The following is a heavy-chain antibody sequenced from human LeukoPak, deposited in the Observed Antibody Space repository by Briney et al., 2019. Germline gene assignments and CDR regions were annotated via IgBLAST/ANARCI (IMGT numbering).Heavy chain of an antibody. CDR2: IRFDGSNR. J-gene: IGHJ4*02. CDR1: GFTTATYG. CDR3: ATLAAGSLDY. V-gene: IGHV3-30*02. D-gene: IGHD3-10*01. Sequence: GGSLKLSCAASGFTTATYGLHWVRQAPGKGLEWLAFIRFDGSNRYYADSVKDRFTISRDTSKNMLYLQMNSLRAEDTAVYYCATLAAGSLDYWGQGTLVTVAS.